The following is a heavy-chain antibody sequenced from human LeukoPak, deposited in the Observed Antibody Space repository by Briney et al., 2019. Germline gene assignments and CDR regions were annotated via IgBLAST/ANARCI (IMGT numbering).Heavy chain of an antibody. CDR1: GFTFSSYW. CDR3: VRNLAVAGTCFDS. V-gene: IGHV3-7*03. Sequence: GGSLRLSCAASGFTFSSYWMSWVRQAPGKGLEWVANIKQDGSEKYYVDSVKGRFTISRDNAESSLYLQMNTLRAEDTAVYYCVRNLAVAGTCFDSWGQGTLVTVSS. CDR2: IKQDGSEK. D-gene: IGHD6-19*01. J-gene: IGHJ4*02.